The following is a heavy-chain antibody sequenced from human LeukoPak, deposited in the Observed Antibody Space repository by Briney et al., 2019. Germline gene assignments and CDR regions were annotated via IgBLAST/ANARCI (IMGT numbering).Heavy chain of an antibody. CDR2: ISGSDDGT. J-gene: IGHJ4*02. Sequence: GGSLRLSCAASGFTFSNYNMNWVRQAPGKGMEWVSAISGSDDGTYYADSVKGRFTISRDNSRNTLYLQMNTLRAEDTAVYFCAKSPVSSCRGSFCYPFDYWGQGNLVTVSS. CDR1: GFTFSNYN. CDR3: AKSPVSSCRGSFCYPFDY. D-gene: IGHD2-15*01. V-gene: IGHV3-23*01.